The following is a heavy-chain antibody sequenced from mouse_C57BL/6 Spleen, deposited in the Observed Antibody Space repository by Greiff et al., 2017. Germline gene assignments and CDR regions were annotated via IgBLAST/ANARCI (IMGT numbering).Heavy chain of an antibody. CDR2: INPNNGGT. CDR3: ARGLYYGSSYDAY. Sequence: VQLQQSGPELVKPGASVKIPCKASGYTFTDYNMDWVKQSHGKSLEWIGDINPNNGGTIYNQKFKGKATLTVDKSSSTAYMELRSLTSEDTAVYYCARGLYYGSSYDAYWGQGTLVTVSA. D-gene: IGHD1-1*01. V-gene: IGHV1-18*01. CDR1: GYTFTDYN. J-gene: IGHJ3*01.